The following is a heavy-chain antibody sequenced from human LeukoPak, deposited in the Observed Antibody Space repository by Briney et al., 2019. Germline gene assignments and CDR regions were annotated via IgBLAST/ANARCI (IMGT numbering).Heavy chain of an antibody. J-gene: IGHJ4*02. CDR1: GYTLTELT. V-gene: IGHV1-24*01. CDR2: FDPEDGGS. Sequence: AAVKVSCKDAGYTLTELTTHWVRQAPGEGLGWMGGFDPEDGGSIYAQKFQGRGTITEYTSTDKAYMELSSMRSEKTAVYYFATFGYYYDGSGYYDYWGQGTLVTVSS. CDR3: ATFGYYYDGSGYYDY. D-gene: IGHD3-22*01.